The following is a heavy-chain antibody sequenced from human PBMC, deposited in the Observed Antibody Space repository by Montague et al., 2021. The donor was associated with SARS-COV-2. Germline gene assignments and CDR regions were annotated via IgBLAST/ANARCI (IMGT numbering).Heavy chain of an antibody. CDR2: IDSSGST. CDR1: GGSISSGSYY. J-gene: IGHJ4*02. D-gene: IGHD6-25*01. CDR3: ARHVGGSGWLDY. V-gene: IGHV4-39*01. Sequence: SETLSLTCTVAGGSISSGSYYWGWIRQPPGKGLEWIGNIDSSGSTYYKSRVTISVDTSKNQFSLKVTSVTAADTAVYYCARHVGGSGWLDYWGQGTLVTVSS.